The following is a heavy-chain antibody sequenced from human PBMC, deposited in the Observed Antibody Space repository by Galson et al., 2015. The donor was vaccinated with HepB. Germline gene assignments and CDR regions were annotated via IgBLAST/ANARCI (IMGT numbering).Heavy chain of an antibody. CDR2: FDPEDGET. J-gene: IGHJ2*01. CDR1: GYTLTELS. Sequence: SVKVSCKVSGYTLTELSMHWVRQAPGKGLEWMGGFDPEDGETIYAQKFQGRVTMTEDTSTDTAYMELSSLRSEDTAVYYCATVTSYCTNGVCFNWYFDLWGRGTLVTVSS. D-gene: IGHD2-8*01. V-gene: IGHV1-24*01. CDR3: ATVTSYCTNGVCFNWYFDL.